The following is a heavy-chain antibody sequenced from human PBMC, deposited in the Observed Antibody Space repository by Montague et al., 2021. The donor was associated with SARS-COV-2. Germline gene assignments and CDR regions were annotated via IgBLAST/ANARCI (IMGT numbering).Heavy chain of an antibody. CDR2: IYYSGST. J-gene: IGHJ6*02. CDR1: GGSISSYY. V-gene: IGHV4-59*13. D-gene: IGHD2-15*01. CDR3: ARVAGVVAAAPLNYYGMDV. Sequence: SETLSLTCTASGGSISSYYWSWIRQPPGKGLEWIGYIYYSGSTNYNPSLKSRVTISVDTSKNQFSLKLSSVTAADTAVYYCARVAGVVAAAPLNYYGMDVWGQGTTVTVSS.